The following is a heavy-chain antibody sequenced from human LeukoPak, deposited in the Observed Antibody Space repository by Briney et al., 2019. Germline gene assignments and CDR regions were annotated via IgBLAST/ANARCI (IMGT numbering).Heavy chain of an antibody. V-gene: IGHV4-38-2*01. D-gene: IGHD3-3*01. CDR2: IYHSGST. J-gene: IGHJ4*02. CDR1: GYSISSGYY. Sequence: PSETLPLTCAVSGYSISSGYYWGWIRQPPGKGLEWIGSIYHSGSTYYNPSLKSRVTISIDTSKNQFSLKLSSVTAADTAVYYCASEYYDFWSGYYGYWGQGTLVTVSS. CDR3: ASEYYDFWSGYYGY.